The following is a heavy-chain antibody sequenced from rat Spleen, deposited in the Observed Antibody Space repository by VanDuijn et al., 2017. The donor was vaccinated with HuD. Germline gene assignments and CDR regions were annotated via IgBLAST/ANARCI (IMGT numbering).Heavy chain of an antibody. V-gene: IGHV2-1*01. D-gene: IGHD1-2*01. Sequence: QVQLKESGPGLVQPSQTLSLTCTVSGFSLTSNSVSWIRQPPGKGLEWMGGIQNDGSTDYSAVLESRLNITRDTSKSQVFLKMNSLQTEDIATYYCARVGYSSYIRYFDYWGQGVMVTVSS. CDR2: IQNDGST. J-gene: IGHJ2*01. CDR3: ARVGYSSYIRYFDY. CDR1: GFSLTSNS.